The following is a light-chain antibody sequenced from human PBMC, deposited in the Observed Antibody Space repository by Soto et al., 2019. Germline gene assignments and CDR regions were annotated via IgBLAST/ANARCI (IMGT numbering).Light chain of an antibody. V-gene: IGLV2-23*01. Sequence: QSALTQPASVSGSPGQSITISCTGTSSAVGSYNFVSWYQHYPDKAPKLMIYEGTKRPSGVSNRFSGSKSGNTASLTISGLQAEDEAAYYCCSYAGSTTPVVFGGGTKVTVL. CDR2: EGT. J-gene: IGLJ2*01. CDR3: CSYAGSTTPVV. CDR1: SSAVGSYNF.